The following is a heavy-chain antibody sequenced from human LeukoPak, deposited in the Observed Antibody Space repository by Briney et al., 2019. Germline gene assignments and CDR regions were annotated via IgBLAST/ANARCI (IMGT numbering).Heavy chain of an antibody. CDR1: GGTFSSYT. Sequence: SVKVACKASGGTFSSYTISWVRQAPGQGLEWIGRIIPILGIANYAQKFEGRVTITADKSTSTAYMELSSLRSEDTAVYYCAREQRVRGVIINYWGQGTLVTVSS. V-gene: IGHV1-69*04. J-gene: IGHJ4*02. D-gene: IGHD3-10*01. CDR2: IIPILGIA. CDR3: AREQRVRGVIINY.